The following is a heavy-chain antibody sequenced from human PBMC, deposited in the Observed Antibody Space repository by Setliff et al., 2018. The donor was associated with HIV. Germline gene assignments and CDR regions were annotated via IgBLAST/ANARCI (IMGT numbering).Heavy chain of an antibody. V-gene: IGHV1-69*10. D-gene: IGHD6-19*01. J-gene: IGHJ4*02. CDR2: VIPVFTLI. CDR3: ATPGVAVSVPGFFDH. Sequence: ASVKVSCKASGGTFSSSAISWIRQASGQGLEWMGGVIPVFTLIDYAQKFQGRLTITADTSTSTVYMVLSGLLSEDTAVYYCATPGVAVSVPGFFDHWGQGTLVTVSS. CDR1: GGTFSSSA.